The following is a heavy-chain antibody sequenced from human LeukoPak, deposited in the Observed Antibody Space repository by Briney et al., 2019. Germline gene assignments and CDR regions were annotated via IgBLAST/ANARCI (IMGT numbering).Heavy chain of an antibody. Sequence: TRGSLRLSCAASGFTFSDYYMAWIRQAPGKGLEWLSSISPNGAAIYYADSVKGRFTISRDNATNSLYLQMTSLKAEDTAVYYCARGLFVAGSFFDSWGQGTLVTVSS. CDR1: GFTFSDYY. D-gene: IGHD1-26*01. J-gene: IGHJ4*02. CDR2: ISPNGAAI. CDR3: ARGLFVAGSFFDS. V-gene: IGHV3-11*04.